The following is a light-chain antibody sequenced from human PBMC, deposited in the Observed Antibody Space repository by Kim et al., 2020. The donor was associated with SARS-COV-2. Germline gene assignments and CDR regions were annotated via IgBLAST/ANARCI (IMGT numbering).Light chain of an antibody. CDR3: GTWDSSLSAVV. Sequence: GQKVPISCSGSSSNIGNNYVSCFQHFPGTAPKLLIYDNNKRPSGIPDRFSGSKSGTSATLGITGLQTGDEADYYCGTWDSSLSAVVFGGGTKLTVL. CDR1: SSNIGNNY. J-gene: IGLJ2*01. V-gene: IGLV1-51*01. CDR2: DNN.